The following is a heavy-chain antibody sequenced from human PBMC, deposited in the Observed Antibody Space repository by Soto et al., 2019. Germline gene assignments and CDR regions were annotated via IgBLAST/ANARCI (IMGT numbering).Heavy chain of an antibody. Sequence: SETLSLTCTVSGGSVSSGSYYWSWIRQPPGKGLEWIGYIYYSGSTNYNPSLKSRVTISVDTSKNQFSLKLSSVTAADTAVYYCSRDRESDYYYYGMDVWGQGTTVTVSS. CDR2: IYYSGST. D-gene: IGHD1-26*01. J-gene: IGHJ6*02. CDR1: GGSVSSGSYY. CDR3: SRDRESDYYYYGMDV. V-gene: IGHV4-61*01.